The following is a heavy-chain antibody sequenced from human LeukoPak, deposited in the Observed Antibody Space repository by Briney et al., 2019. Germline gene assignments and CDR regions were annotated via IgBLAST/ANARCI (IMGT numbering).Heavy chain of an antibody. CDR3: ARDVALNY. CDR2: ISAYNGNT. J-gene: IGHJ4*02. D-gene: IGHD2-21*01. CDR1: GGTFSSYA. Sequence: ASVKVSCKASGGTFSSYAISWVRQAPGQGLEWMGWISAYNGNTNYAQKLQGRVTMTTDTSTSTAYMELRSLKSDDTAVYYCARDVALNYWGQGTLVTVSS. V-gene: IGHV1-18*01.